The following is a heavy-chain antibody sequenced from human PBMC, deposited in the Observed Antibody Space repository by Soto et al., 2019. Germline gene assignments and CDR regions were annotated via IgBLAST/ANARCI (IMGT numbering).Heavy chain of an antibody. CDR3: ASPEVITPVQAFDI. D-gene: IGHD3-22*01. CDR2: IIPIFGTA. V-gene: IGHV1-69*13. CDR1: GGTFSSYA. Sequence: AVKVSCKASGGTFSSYAISWVRQAPGQGLEWMGGIIPIFGTANYAQKFQGRVTITADESTSTAYMELSSLRSEDTAVYYCASPEVITPVQAFDIWGQGTMVTVSS. J-gene: IGHJ3*02.